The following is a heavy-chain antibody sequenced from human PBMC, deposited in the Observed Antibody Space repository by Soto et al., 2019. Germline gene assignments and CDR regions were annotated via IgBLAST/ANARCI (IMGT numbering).Heavy chain of an antibody. D-gene: IGHD3-22*01. J-gene: IGHJ4*02. CDR2: ISGSGGTT. CDR3: AKGSTLREYYYDSSGVDN. V-gene: IGHV3-23*01. Sequence: GGSLRLSCAASGFIFSSYAMSWVRQAPGKGLEWVLGISGSGGTTYYADSVKGRFTISRDNSKNTLYLQMNSLRVEDTAVYYCAKGSTLREYYYDSSGVDNWGQGTLGTVS. CDR1: GFIFSSYA.